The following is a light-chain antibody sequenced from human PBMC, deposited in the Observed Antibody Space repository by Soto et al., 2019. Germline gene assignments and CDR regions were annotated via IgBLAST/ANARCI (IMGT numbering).Light chain of an antibody. CDR2: GAS. Sequence: EIVLTQSPGTLSLSPGERATLSCRASQSVNSAYVAWYQQNPGQAPRVLIYGASTRATGSPHRFSGSGSGTDFSLNISRLEPEDSAMYYCQLYGSSPTWAFGQGTKVEIK. CDR3: QLYGSSPTWA. CDR1: QSVNSAY. J-gene: IGKJ1*01. V-gene: IGKV3-20*01.